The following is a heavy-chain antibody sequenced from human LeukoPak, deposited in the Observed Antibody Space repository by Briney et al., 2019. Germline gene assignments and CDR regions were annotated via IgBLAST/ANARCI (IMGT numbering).Heavy chain of an antibody. CDR1: GFTFSSYW. V-gene: IGHV3-7*01. CDR3: ASVGIAVAADAFDI. CDR2: IKQDGSEK. J-gene: IGHJ3*02. Sequence: PGGSLRLSCAASGFTFSSYWMSWVRQAPGKGLEWVANIKQDGSEKYYVDSVKGRFTISRDNAKNSLHLQMNSLRAEDTAVYYCASVGIAVAADAFDIWGQGTMVTVSS. D-gene: IGHD6-19*01.